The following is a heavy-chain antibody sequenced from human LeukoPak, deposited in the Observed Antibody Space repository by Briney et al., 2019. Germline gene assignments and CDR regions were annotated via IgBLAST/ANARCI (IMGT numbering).Heavy chain of an antibody. J-gene: IGHJ4*02. Sequence: GGSLRLSCATSGFTFSSYAFSWVRQAPGKGLEWVSDISNSGRIHYTDSVKGRFTISRDNSKNTLYLQMNSLRAEDTAVYYCARMLTIFGVVIPFDYWGQGTLVTVSS. CDR1: GFTFSSYA. V-gene: IGHV3-23*01. D-gene: IGHD3-3*01. CDR3: ARMLTIFGVVIPFDY. CDR2: ISNSGRI.